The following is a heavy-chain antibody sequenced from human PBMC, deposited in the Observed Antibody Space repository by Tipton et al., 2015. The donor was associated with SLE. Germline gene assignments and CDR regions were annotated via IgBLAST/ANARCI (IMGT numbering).Heavy chain of an antibody. D-gene: IGHD2-15*01. J-gene: IGHJ5*02. CDR1: GGSFSGYY. CDR2: INHSGST. Sequence: GLVKPSETLSLTCAVYGGSFSGYYWSWIRQPPGKGLEWIGEINHSGSTNYNPSLKSRVTISVDTSKNQFSLKLSSVTAADTAVYYCARGVVVAAGWFDPWGQGTLVTVSS. V-gene: IGHV4-34*01. CDR3: ARGVVVAAGWFDP.